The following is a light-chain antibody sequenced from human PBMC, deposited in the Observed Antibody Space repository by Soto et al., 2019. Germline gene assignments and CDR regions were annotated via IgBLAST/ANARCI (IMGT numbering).Light chain of an antibody. V-gene: IGKV3-20*01. CDR2: GSS. CDR3: EQYGSSPPYT. Sequence: VLTQSPGTLSLSPGERATLSCRASQSVSNKYLAWYQQKPGQAPRLLIFGSSDRATGIPDRFSGSGSGTDFTLTISRLEPEDFAVYYCEQYGSSPPYTFGQGTKLEIK. J-gene: IGKJ2*01. CDR1: QSVSNKY.